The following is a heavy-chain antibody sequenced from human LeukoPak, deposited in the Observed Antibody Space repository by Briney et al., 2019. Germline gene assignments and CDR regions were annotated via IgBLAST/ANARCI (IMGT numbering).Heavy chain of an antibody. Sequence: GGSLRLSCAASGFTFSDYYMSWIRQAPGKGLEWVSYISSSGSTIYYADSVKGRFTISRDNAKNLLYLQMNSLRAEDTAVYYCARDQATTVTNFDYWGQGTLVTVSS. J-gene: IGHJ4*02. CDR1: GFTFSDYY. V-gene: IGHV3-11*04. D-gene: IGHD4-17*01. CDR3: ARDQATTVTNFDY. CDR2: ISSSGSTI.